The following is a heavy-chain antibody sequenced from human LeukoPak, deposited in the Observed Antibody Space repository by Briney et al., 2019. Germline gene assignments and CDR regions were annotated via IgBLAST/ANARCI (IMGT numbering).Heavy chain of an antibody. Sequence: GGSLRLSCAASGFTFSSYWMHWVRQVPGKGLVWVSHINSDGSWTSYADSVKGRFTISKDNAKNTVYLQMNSLRAEDTAVYYCVSFYETYWGRGTLVTVSS. J-gene: IGHJ4*02. CDR1: GFTFSSYW. V-gene: IGHV3-74*01. D-gene: IGHD2/OR15-2a*01. CDR2: INSDGSWT. CDR3: VSFYETY.